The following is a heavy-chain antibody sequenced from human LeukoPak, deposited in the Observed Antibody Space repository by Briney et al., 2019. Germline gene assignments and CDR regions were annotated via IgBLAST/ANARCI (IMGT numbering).Heavy chain of an antibody. Sequence: PGGSLRLSCAASGFTFSSYGMHWVRQAPGKGLEWVAFIRYDGSNKYYADSVKGRFTISRDNSKNTLYLQMNSLRAEDTAVYYCASSGALLWPRFDPWGQGTLVTVSS. D-gene: IGHD3-10*01. CDR2: IRYDGSNK. CDR3: ASSGALLWPRFDP. J-gene: IGHJ5*02. V-gene: IGHV3-30*02. CDR1: GFTFSSYG.